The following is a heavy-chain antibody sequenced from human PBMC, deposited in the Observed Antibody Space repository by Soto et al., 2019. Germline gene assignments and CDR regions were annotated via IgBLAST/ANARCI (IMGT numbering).Heavy chain of an antibody. CDR3: ARLTVSRDYYYGMDV. V-gene: IGHV5-51*01. Sequence: GESLKISCGGSGYIFTGYWIAWVRQMPGKGLEWMGIIYPGDADTKYSPSFQGQVTMSADKSISTAYLQWSSLKASDTAMYYCARLTVSRDYYYGMDVWGQGTTVTVSS. CDR2: IYPGDADT. J-gene: IGHJ6*02. CDR1: GYIFTGYW. D-gene: IGHD4-17*01.